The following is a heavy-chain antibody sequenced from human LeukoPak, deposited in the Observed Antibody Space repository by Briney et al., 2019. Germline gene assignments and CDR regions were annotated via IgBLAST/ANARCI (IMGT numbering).Heavy chain of an antibody. CDR2: IRYDGSNK. D-gene: IGHD3-3*01. V-gene: IGHV3-30*02. Sequence: GGSLRLSCAASGFTFSSYGMHWVRQAPGKGLGWVAFIRYDGSNKYYADSVKGRFTISRDNSKNTLYLQMNSLRAEDTAVYYCAKDILVLRFLEWLEGDYWGQGTLVTVSS. CDR1: GFTFSSYG. J-gene: IGHJ4*02. CDR3: AKDILVLRFLEWLEGDY.